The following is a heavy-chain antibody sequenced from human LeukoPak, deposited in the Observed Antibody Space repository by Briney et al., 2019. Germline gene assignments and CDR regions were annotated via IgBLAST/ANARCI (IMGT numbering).Heavy chain of an antibody. CDR2: IYSGGST. J-gene: IGHJ6*02. CDR3: ARDCRRCYHYYYGMDV. CDR1: GFTVSSNY. D-gene: IGHD5-24*01. Sequence: GGSLRLSCAASGFTVSSNYMSWARQAPGKGLEWVSVIYSGGSTYYADSVKGRFTISRDNSKNTLYLQMNSLRAEDTAVYYCARDCRRCYHYYYGMDVWGQGTTVTVSS. V-gene: IGHV3-53*01.